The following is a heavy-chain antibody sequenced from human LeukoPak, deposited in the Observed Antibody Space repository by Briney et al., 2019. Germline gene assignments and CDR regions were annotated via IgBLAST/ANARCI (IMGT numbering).Heavy chain of an antibody. V-gene: IGHV3-30*18. Sequence: GGSLRLSCAASGFTFINYGMHWVRQAPGKGLEWVAVISYDGTNKYYADSVKGRFTIFRDNSKNTLYLQMNSLKTDDTAVYYCANYGDYQYFDYWGRGTPVTVSS. D-gene: IGHD4-17*01. CDR1: GFTFINYG. CDR3: ANYGDYQYFDY. J-gene: IGHJ4*02. CDR2: ISYDGTNK.